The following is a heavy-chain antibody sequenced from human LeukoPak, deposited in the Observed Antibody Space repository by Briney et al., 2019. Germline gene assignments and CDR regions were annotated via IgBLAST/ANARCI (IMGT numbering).Heavy chain of an antibody. Sequence: APVKVSCKASGYVFTSHYIHWMRQAPGHGLEWMGMINPSGGSTSYAQKFQGRVTMTRDTSTGTVYLELSSLRSEDTAVYYCARAYSTSSPFDYWGQGTLVTVSS. CDR1: GYVFTSHY. J-gene: IGHJ4*02. CDR3: ARAYSTSSPFDY. D-gene: IGHD6-6*01. CDR2: INPSGGST. V-gene: IGHV1-46*01.